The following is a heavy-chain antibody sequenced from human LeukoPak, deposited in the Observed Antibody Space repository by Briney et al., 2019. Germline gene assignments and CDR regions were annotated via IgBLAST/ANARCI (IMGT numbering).Heavy chain of an antibody. Sequence: GGSLRLSCAASGFTFSNFLMTWVRRAPGKGPEWVSAISGSGGDTYYADSVKGRFTISRDNSKNTLYLQMNSLRAEDTAVYYCAKKGATTGDFDYWGQGTLVTVSS. V-gene: IGHV3-23*01. CDR1: GFTFSNFL. D-gene: IGHD1-26*01. CDR3: AKKGATTGDFDY. CDR2: ISGSGGDT. J-gene: IGHJ4*02.